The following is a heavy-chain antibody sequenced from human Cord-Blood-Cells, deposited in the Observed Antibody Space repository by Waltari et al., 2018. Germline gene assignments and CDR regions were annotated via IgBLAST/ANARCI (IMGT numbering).Heavy chain of an antibody. CDR2: IYTSGST. J-gene: IGHJ3*02. V-gene: IGHV4-4*07. D-gene: IGHD6-6*01. Sequence: QVQLQESGPGLVKPSETLSLTCTVSGGSISSYYWSWIRQPAGKGLEWIVRIYTSGSTNYNPPLKRRVTMSVDTSKNQFSLKLSSVTAADTAVYYCARRRGRSSYAFDIWGQGTMVTVSS. CDR1: GGSISSYY. CDR3: ARRRGRSSYAFDI.